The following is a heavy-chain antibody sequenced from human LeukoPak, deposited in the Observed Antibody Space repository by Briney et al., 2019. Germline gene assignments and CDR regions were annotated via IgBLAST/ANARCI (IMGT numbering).Heavy chain of an antibody. CDR2: ISGGST. CDR1: GNTLNSYD. Sequence: GTLRLSCAVSGNTLNSYDMSCVRQAPGKGLERVSTISGGSTYYPDSVKGRFTISRDNSKNTLYLQMNSLRAYDTALYYCADGECTTGSCCGFYGMDGWGQGTTVTVSS. D-gene: IGHD3-9*01. J-gene: IGHJ6*02. V-gene: IGHV3-23*01. CDR3: ADGECTTGSCCGFYGMDG.